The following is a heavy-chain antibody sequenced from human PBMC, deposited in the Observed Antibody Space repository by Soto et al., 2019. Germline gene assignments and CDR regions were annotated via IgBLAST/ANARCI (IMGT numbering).Heavy chain of an antibody. V-gene: IGHV5-51*01. Sequence: GESLKISCKGSGYSFTSYWIGWVRQMPGKGLEWMGIIYPGDSDTRYSPSFQGQVTISADKSISTAYLQWSSLKASDTAMYYCARHDSSGYLYCGMDVWGQGTTVPVSS. D-gene: IGHD3-22*01. CDR1: GYSFTSYW. CDR2: IYPGDSDT. CDR3: ARHDSSGYLYCGMDV. J-gene: IGHJ6*02.